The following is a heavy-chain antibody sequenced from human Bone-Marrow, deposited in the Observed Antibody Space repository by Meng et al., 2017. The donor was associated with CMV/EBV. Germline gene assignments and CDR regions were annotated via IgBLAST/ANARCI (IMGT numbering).Heavy chain of an antibody. CDR3: ALAAAGTAPDY. CDR2: IYSGGST. J-gene: IGHJ4*02. V-gene: IGHV3-53*01. Sequence: GESLKISCAASGFTVSSNYMSWVRQAPGKGLEWVSVIYSGGSTYYADSVKGRFTISRDNSKNTLYLQMNSLRAEDTAVYYCALAAAGTAPDYWGQGTLVTVSS. CDR1: GFTVSSNY. D-gene: IGHD6-13*01.